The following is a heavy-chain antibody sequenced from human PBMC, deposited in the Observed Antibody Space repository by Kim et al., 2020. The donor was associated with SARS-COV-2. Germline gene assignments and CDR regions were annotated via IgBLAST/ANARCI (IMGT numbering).Heavy chain of an antibody. CDR1: GFTFSRHS. V-gene: IGHV3-48*04. CDR2: ISGGSTTTSSTI. CDR3: AGSGAFDQ. D-gene: IGHD7-27*01. J-gene: IGHJ4*02. Sequence: GGSLRLSCAASGFTFSRHSMNWVRQAPGKGLEWLSYISGGSTTTSSTIYYADSVKGRFTISRDNAKNSLYLQMNSLRAEDTALYYCAGSGAFDQWGQGTLVTVSS.